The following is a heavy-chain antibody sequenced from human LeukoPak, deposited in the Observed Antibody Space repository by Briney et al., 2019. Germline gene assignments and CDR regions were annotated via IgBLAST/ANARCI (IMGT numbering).Heavy chain of an antibody. V-gene: IGHV3-20*04. D-gene: IGHD2-15*01. Sequence: PGGSLRLSCAASGFTFDDYGMSWVRQAPGKGLEWVSGINWNGGSTGYADSVKGRFNISRDNAKNSLYLQMNSLRAEDTAVYYCARGTRSSWVALYLSPNFDYWGQGTLVTVSS. J-gene: IGHJ4*02. CDR2: INWNGGST. CDR3: ARGTRSSWVALYLSPNFDY. CDR1: GFTFDDYG.